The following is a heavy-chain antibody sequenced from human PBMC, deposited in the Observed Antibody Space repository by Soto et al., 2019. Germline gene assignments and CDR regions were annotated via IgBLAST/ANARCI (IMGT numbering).Heavy chain of an antibody. Sequence: QVQLVQSGAAVSKPGSSVKVSCKASGGTFGIYAIGWVRQAPGQGLEWMGGIIPAFGTTKNAQKFQDRVNITADESTNKVYMARRALKFADTAVYYCARVPTQMPYGPTRKGLDVWGQGTTLIASS. J-gene: IGHJ6*02. CDR2: IIPAFGTT. CDR3: ARVPTQMPYGPTRKGLDV. D-gene: IGHD2-2*01. CDR1: GGTFGIYA. V-gene: IGHV1-69*01.